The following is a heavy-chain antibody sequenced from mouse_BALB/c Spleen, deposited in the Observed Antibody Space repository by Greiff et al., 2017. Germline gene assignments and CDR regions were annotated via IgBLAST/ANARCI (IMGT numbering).Heavy chain of an antibody. V-gene: IGHV5-17*02. J-gene: IGHJ4*01. D-gene: IGHD2-10*01. CDR2: ISSGSSTI. Sequence: EVQLQQSGGGLVQPGGSRKLSCAASGFTFSSFGMHWVRQAPEKGLEWVAYISSGSSTIYYADTVKGRFTISRDNPKNTLFLQMTSLRSEDTAMYYCARSTYYGNYDAMDYWGQGTSVTVSS. CDR3: ARSTYYGNYDAMDY. CDR1: GFTFSSFG.